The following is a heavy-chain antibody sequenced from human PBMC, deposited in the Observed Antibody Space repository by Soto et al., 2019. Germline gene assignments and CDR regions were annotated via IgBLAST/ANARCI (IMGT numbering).Heavy chain of an antibody. D-gene: IGHD3-22*01. CDR1: GGSISSGGYY. CDR3: ARGLYYYDSSGYLGP. CDR2: IYYSGST. V-gene: IGHV4-31*03. J-gene: IGHJ5*02. Sequence: SETLSLTCTVSGGSISSGGYYWSWIRQHPGKGLEWIGYIYYSGSTYYNPSLKSRVTISVDTSKNQFSLKLSSVTAADTAVYYCARGLYYYDSSGYLGPWGQGTLVTVSS.